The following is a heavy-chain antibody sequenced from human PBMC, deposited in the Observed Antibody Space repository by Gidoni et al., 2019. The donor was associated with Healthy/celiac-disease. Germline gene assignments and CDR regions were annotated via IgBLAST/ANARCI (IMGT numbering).Heavy chain of an antibody. D-gene: IGHD1-26*01. CDR1: GFTVSSNY. V-gene: IGHV3-53*02. CDR2: IYSGGST. J-gene: IGHJ4*02. Sequence: EVQLVETGGGLIQPGGSLRLSCAASGFTVSSNYMSWVRQAPGKGLEWVSVIYSGGSTYYAESVKGRFTISRDNSKNTLYLQMNSLRAEDTAVYYCARDSLVGALDYWGQGTLVTVSS. CDR3: ARDSLVGALDY.